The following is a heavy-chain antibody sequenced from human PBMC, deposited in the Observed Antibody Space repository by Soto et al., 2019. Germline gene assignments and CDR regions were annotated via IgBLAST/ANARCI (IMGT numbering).Heavy chain of an antibody. V-gene: IGHV1-18*04. CDR3: ARGSIAVAGTVEDY. CDR1: GYTFTGYQ. CDR2: ISAYNGNT. J-gene: IGHJ4*02. D-gene: IGHD6-19*01. Sequence: QVQLVQSGAEVKKPGASVKVSCKASGYTFTGYQMHWVRQAPGQGLEWLGWISAYNGNTNYAQKLQGRVTMTTDTSTSTAYMELRSLRSDDTAVYYCARGSIAVAGTVEDYWGQGTLVTVSS.